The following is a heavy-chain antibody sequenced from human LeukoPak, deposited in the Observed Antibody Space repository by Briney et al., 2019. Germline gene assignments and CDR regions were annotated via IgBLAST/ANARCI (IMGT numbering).Heavy chain of an antibody. V-gene: IGHV3-11*01. CDR3: ARTPTEELPLTS. CDR1: GFTDYG. J-gene: IGHJ4*02. CDR2: ISSSGSTI. Sequence: GGSLRLSCAASGFTDYGMSWVRQAPGKGLEWVSYISSSGSTIYYADSVKGRFTISRDNAKNSLYLQMNSLRAEDTAVYYCARTPTEELPLTSWGQGTLVTVSS. D-gene: IGHD3-9*01.